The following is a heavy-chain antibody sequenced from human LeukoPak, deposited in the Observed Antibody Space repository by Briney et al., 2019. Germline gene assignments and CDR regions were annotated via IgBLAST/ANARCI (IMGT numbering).Heavy chain of an antibody. CDR2: INSDGSST. CDR3: ARTPRLSYYYDSSGYYFYFDY. CDR1: GFTFSSYW. Sequence: GGSLRLSCAASGFTFSSYWMHRVRQAPGKGLVWVSRINSDGSSTSYADSVKGRFTISRDNAKNTLYLQMNSLRAEDTAVYYCARTPRLSYYYDSSGYYFYFDYWGQGTLVTVSS. V-gene: IGHV3-74*01. J-gene: IGHJ4*02. D-gene: IGHD3-22*01.